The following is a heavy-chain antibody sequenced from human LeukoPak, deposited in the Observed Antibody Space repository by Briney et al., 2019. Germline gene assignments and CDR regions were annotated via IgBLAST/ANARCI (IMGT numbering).Heavy chain of an antibody. Sequence: SETLSLTCTVSGGSISSNYWWTWIRQPPGKGLEWIGYIYNIGRTKYNPSVKSRVTMSLDTRENQFSLKMNSVTAADTAVYYCARLIDEGGGWFDPWGQGSLVTVSS. CDR3: ARLIDEGGGWFDP. CDR1: GGSISSNY. J-gene: IGHJ5*02. D-gene: IGHD3-16*01. CDR2: IYNIGRT. V-gene: IGHV4-59*08.